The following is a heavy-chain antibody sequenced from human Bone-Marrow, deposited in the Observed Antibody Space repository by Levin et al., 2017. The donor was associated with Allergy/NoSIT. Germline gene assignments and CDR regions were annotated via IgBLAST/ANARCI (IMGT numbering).Heavy chain of an antibody. CDR3: ARDARVGQEVAAFDY. D-gene: IGHD6-19*01. V-gene: IGHV3-33*01. Sequence: GESLKISCATSGFTFSNFGIHWVRQAPGKGLGWVAVIWYDGSEKYYADSVKGRFTISRDNSKNMVYLQMNSLRAEDTALYYCARDARVGQEVAAFDYWGQGTLVTVSS. CDR1: GFTFSNFG. CDR2: IWYDGSEK. J-gene: IGHJ4*02.